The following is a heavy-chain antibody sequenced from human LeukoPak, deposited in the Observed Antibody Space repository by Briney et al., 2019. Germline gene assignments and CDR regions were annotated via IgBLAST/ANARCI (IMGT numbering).Heavy chain of an antibody. V-gene: IGHV1-2*02. CDR2: INPNSGGT. CDR3: AREGYCSSTSCYYWFDP. CDR1: GYTFTGYY. J-gene: IGHJ5*02. Sequence: ASVKVSCKASGYTFTGYYMHWVRQAPGQGLEWMGWINPNSGGTNYAQKFQGRVTMTRDTSIITAYMELSRLRSDDTAVYYCAREGYCSSTSCYYWFDPWGQGTLVTVSS. D-gene: IGHD2-2*01.